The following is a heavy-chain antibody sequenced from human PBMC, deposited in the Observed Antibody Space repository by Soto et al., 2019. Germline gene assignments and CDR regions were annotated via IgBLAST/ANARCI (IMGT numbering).Heavy chain of an antibody. CDR1: GFTFSYYY. CDR3: ANSPPGDQLSWVDP. J-gene: IGHJ5*02. Sequence: QVQLVESGGGLVKPGGSLRLSCAASGFTFSYYYMSWIRQAPGKGLEWVSYISSSSSYTNYADSVKGRFTISRDNAKNSLYLQMNSLRAEDTAVYYCANSPPGDQLSWVDPLCQGTLVTVSS. V-gene: IGHV3-11*06. CDR2: ISSSSSYT. D-gene: IGHD3-10*01.